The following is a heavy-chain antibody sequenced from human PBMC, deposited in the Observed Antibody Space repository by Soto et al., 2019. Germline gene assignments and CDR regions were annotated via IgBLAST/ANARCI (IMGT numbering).Heavy chain of an antibody. D-gene: IGHD3-10*01. J-gene: IGHJ6*02. V-gene: IGHV4-59*01. CDR1: GGSISSYY. Sequence: TLSLTCPVSGGSISSYYWSWIRQPPGKGLEWIGYIYYSGSTNYNPSLKSRVTISIETSKNQFSLKLSSVTAADTAVYYCARTPHYYGSGSYFLEGYYYYYGMDVWGQGTTVTVSS. CDR2: IYYSGST. CDR3: ARTPHYYGSGSYFLEGYYYYYGMDV.